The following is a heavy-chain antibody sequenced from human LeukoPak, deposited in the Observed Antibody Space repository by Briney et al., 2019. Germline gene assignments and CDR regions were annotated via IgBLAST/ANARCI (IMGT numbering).Heavy chain of an antibody. V-gene: IGHV3-15*01. CDR3: TTGVGATGWVDAFDI. J-gene: IGHJ3*02. D-gene: IGHD1-26*01. CDR2: IKSKTDGGTT. CDR1: GFTFSNAW. Sequence: GGSLRLSCAASGFTFSNAWMSWVRQAPGKGLEWVGRIKSKTDGGTTDYAAPVKGRFTISRDDSKNTLYLQMNSLKTEDTAVYYCTTGVGATGWVDAFDIWGQGTMVTVSS.